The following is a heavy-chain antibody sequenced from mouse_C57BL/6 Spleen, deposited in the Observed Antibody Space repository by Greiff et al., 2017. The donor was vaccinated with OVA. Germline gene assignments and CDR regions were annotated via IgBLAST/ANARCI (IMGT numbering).Heavy chain of an antibody. CDR1: GYTFTSYW. V-gene: IGHV1-52*01. Sequence: QVQLQQPGAELVRPGSSVKLSCKASGYTFTSYWMHWVKQRPIQGLEWIGNIDPSDSETHYNQKFKDKATLTVDKSSSTAYMQLSSLTSEDSAVYYCASELGRGAWFAYWGQGTLVTVSA. CDR2: IDPSDSET. D-gene: IGHD4-1*01. CDR3: ASELGRGAWFAY. J-gene: IGHJ3*01.